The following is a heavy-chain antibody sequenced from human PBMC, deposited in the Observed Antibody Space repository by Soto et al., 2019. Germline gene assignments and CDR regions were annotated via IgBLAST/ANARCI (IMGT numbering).Heavy chain of an antibody. CDR2: ISSGSGYI. V-gene: IGHV3-21*01. J-gene: IGHJ3*01. D-gene: IGHD6-13*01. CDR1: GFTFSGFT. CDR3: ARGPPSTAAGAGPFDV. Sequence: EVQLVESGGGLVKPGGSLRLSCAASGFTFSGFTMNWVRQAPGKGLEWVSSISSGSGYIHYADSVKGRFIISRDNAKISLSLQMNSLGGEDTAVYYCARGPPSTAAGAGPFDVWGQGTMVTVSP.